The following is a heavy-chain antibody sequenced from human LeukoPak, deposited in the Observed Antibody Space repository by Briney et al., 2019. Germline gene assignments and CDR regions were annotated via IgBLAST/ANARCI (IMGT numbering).Heavy chain of an antibody. Sequence: GGSLRLSCAASGFTFSSYAMHWVRQAPGKGLEWVAVISYDGSNKYYADSVKGRFTISRDNAKNSLFLQMNSLRAEDTAVYYCARQGDILTGPTDYWGQGTLVTVSS. CDR1: GFTFSSYA. CDR3: ARQGDILTGPTDY. CDR2: ISYDGSNK. D-gene: IGHD3-9*01. J-gene: IGHJ4*02. V-gene: IGHV3-30-3*01.